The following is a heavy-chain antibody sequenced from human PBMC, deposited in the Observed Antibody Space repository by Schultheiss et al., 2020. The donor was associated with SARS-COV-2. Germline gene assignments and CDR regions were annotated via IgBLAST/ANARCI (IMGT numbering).Heavy chain of an antibody. Sequence: FTISRDNSKNTLYLQMNSLRAEDTAVYYCAKAMAGLYFDYWGQGTLVTVSS. J-gene: IGHJ4*02. V-gene: IGHV3-23*01. CDR3: AKAMAGLYFDY. D-gene: IGHD6-19*01.